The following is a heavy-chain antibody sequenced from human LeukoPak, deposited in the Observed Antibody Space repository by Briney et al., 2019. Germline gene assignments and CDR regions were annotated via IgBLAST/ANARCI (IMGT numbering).Heavy chain of an antibody. Sequence: PSETLSPTCTVSGGSISSYYWSWIRQPPGKGLEWIGYIYYSGSTNYNPSLKSRVTISVDTSKNQFSLKLSSVTAADTAVYYCARWVDSWIVWGQGTLVTVSS. D-gene: IGHD2-2*03. CDR1: GGSISSYY. J-gene: IGHJ4*02. CDR2: IYYSGST. V-gene: IGHV4-59*01. CDR3: ARWVDSWIV.